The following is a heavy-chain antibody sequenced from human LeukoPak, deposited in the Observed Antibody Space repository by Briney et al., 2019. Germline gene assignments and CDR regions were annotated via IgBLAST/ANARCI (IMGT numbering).Heavy chain of an antibody. Sequence: GESLRLSCAASGFTFSSYSMNWVRQAPGKGLEWVSYISSSSSTIYYADSVKGRFTISRDNAKNSLYLQMNSLRAEDTAVYYCARRDDYVWGSYPNYFDYWGQGTLVTVSS. J-gene: IGHJ4*02. CDR3: ARRDDYVWGSYPNYFDY. CDR1: GFTFSSYS. CDR2: ISSSSSTI. V-gene: IGHV3-48*01. D-gene: IGHD3-16*02.